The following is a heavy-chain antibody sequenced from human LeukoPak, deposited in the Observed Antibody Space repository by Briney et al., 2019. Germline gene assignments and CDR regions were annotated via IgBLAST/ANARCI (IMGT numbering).Heavy chain of an antibody. CDR2: ISRTGDWT. Sequence: GEFLRLSCAASGFTFGNYAMSWVRQTPGKGLDWVSIISRTGDWTNYADSVQGRFTISRDNSKNTLYLQMNSLRAEDTAVYYCAKDLSYTGWSFDYWGQGTLVTVSS. CDR1: GFTFGNYA. D-gene: IGHD1-1*01. CDR3: AKDLSYTGWSFDY. J-gene: IGHJ4*02. V-gene: IGHV3-23*01.